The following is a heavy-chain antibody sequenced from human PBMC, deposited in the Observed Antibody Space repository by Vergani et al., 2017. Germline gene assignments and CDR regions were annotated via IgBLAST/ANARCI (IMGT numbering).Heavy chain of an antibody. D-gene: IGHD1-26*01. CDR1: GFTFSSYW. CDR3: ARGTYGGGATTMADY. V-gene: IGHV3-74*01. Sequence: EVQLVESGGGLVQPGGSLRLSCAASGFTFSSYWMHWVRQAPGKGLVWVSRINSDGSSTSYADSVKGRFTISRDNAKNTLYLQMNSLRAEDTAVYYCARGTYGGGATTMADYWGQGTLVTVSS. CDR2: INSDGSST. J-gene: IGHJ4*02.